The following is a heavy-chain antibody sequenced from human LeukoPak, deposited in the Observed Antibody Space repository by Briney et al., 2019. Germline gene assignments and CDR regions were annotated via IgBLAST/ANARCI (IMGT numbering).Heavy chain of an antibody. CDR2: INWNGGST. CDR3: AKLRDFFDSSGQFDY. CDR1: GFTFSSYA. Sequence: GGSLRLSCAASGFTFSSYAMSWVRQAPGKGLEWVSGINWNGGSTGYADSVKGRFTISRDNAKNSLYLQMNSLRAEDTAIYYCAKLRDFFDSSGQFDYWGQGTLVTVSS. J-gene: IGHJ4*02. V-gene: IGHV3-20*04. D-gene: IGHD3-22*01.